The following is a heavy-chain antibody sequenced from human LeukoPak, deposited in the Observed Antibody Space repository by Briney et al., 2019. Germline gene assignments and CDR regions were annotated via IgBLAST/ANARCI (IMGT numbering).Heavy chain of an antibody. CDR2: IYYSGST. CDR1: GGSISSGGYY. J-gene: IGHJ4*02. CDR3: ARAIGLRQQLPFDY. Sequence: PSETLSLTCTVSGGSISSGGYYWSWIRQHPGKGLEWIGYIYYSGSTYYNPSLKSRVTISVDTSKNQFSLRLSSVTAADTAVYYCARAIGLRQQLPFDYWGQGTLVTVSS. V-gene: IGHV4-31*03. D-gene: IGHD6-13*01.